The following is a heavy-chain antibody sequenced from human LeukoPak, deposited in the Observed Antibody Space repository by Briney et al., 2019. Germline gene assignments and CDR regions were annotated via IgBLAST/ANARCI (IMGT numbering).Heavy chain of an antibody. CDR2: IIPIFGTA. CDR1: GGTFSSYA. D-gene: IGHD6-19*01. CDR3: AREAVAGQDFDY. V-gene: IGHV1-69*13. J-gene: IGHJ4*02. Sequence: SVKVSCKASGGTFSSYAISWVRQAPGQGLEWMGGIIPIFGTANYAQKFQGRVTITADESTSTAYMELSSLRSEDTAVYYCAREAVAGQDFDYWGQGTLVTVSS.